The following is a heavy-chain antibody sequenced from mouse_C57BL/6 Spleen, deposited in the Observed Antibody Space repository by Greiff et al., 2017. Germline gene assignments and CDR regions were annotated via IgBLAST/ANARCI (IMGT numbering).Heavy chain of an antibody. Sequence: QVQLQQPGAELVKPGASVKLSCKASGYTFTSYWMQWVKQRPGQGLEWIGEIDPSDSYTNYNQKFKGKATLTVDTSSSTAYMQLSSLTSEDAAVYYCARGADLDFDYWGQGTTRTVSS. J-gene: IGHJ2*01. CDR2: IDPSDSYT. V-gene: IGHV1-50*01. CDR1: GYTFTSYW. CDR3: ARGADLDFDY.